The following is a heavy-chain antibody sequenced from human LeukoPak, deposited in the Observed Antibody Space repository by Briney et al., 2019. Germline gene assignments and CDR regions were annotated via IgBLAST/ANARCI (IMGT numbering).Heavy chain of an antibody. CDR2: IYYGGST. Sequence: SETLSLTCTVSGGSISSYYWSWIRQPPGKGLEWIGYIYYGGSTNYNPSLKSRVTISVDTSKNQFSLKLSSVTAADTAVYYCARGLVRLNYFDYWGQGTLVTVSS. D-gene: IGHD6-13*01. V-gene: IGHV4-59*01. CDR3: ARGLVRLNYFDY. CDR1: GGSISSYY. J-gene: IGHJ4*02.